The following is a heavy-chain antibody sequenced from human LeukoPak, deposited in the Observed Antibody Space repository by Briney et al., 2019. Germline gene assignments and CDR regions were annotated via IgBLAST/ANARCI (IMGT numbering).Heavy chain of an antibody. D-gene: IGHD5-24*01. J-gene: IGHJ3*02. Sequence: TGGSLRLSCAASGFAVSSNYMSWVRQAPGKGLEWVSVIYSGGSTDYKDTVKDRFTISRDNSKNTLYLQMNSLRAEDTAVYYCAKEMATMNAFDIWGQGTMVTVSS. CDR1: GFAVSSNY. CDR3: AKEMATMNAFDI. CDR2: IYSGGST. V-gene: IGHV3-66*01.